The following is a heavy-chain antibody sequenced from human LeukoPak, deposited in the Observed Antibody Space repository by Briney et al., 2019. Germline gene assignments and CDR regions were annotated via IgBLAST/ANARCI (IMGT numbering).Heavy chain of an antibody. J-gene: IGHJ5*02. D-gene: IGHD2-2*01. V-gene: IGHV1-18*01. Sequence: EASVKVSCKASGYTFTSYGISWVRQAPGQGLEWMGWISAHNGNTNYAQKLQGRVTMTTDTSTSTAYMELRSLRSDDTAVYYCARDHVEYCSTSCRNWFDPWGQGTLVTVSS. CDR2: ISAHNGNT. CDR1: GYTFTSYG. CDR3: ARDHVEYCSTSCRNWFDP.